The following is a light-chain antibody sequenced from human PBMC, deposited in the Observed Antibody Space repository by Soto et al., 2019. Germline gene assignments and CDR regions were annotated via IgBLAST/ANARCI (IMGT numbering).Light chain of an antibody. V-gene: IGLV1-44*01. CDR2: SKD. CDR1: SSNIGSNA. J-gene: IGLJ2*01. CDR3: AAWDDSLNGQV. Sequence: QSVLTQPPSASGTPGQRVTISCSGSSSNIGSNAVNWYQQLPGTAPKLLIYSKDKRPSGVPDRFSGSKSGTSASLAISGLQSDDEADYYCAAWDDSLNGQVFGGGKKLIVL.